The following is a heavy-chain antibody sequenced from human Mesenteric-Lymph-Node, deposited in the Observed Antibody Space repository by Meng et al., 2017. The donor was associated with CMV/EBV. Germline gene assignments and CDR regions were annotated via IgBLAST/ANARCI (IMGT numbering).Heavy chain of an antibody. V-gene: IGHV4-34*01. J-gene: IGHJ4*01. D-gene: IGHD6-19*01. CDR1: GGSFSGYY. CDR2: ISHRGTT. CDR3: ARQRYSGWADY. Sequence: SETLSLTCAVYGGSFSGYYWSWIRPTPGKGLEWIGEISHRGTTNYNPSLKSRLSISLDTSKNQFSLRLTSVTAADTAVYYCARQRYSGWADYWGQGTLVTVSS.